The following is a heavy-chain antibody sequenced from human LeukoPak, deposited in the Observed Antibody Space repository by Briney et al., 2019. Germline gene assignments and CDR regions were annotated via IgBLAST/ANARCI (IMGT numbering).Heavy chain of an antibody. CDR1: GFTFDDYA. V-gene: IGHV3-9*01. CDR2: ISWNSGSI. J-gene: IGHJ4*02. CDR3: AKDYFGSGSFDC. Sequence: GRSLRLSCAASGFTFDDYAMHWVRQAPGKGLEWVSGISWNSGSIGYADSVKGRFTISRDNAKNSLYLQMNSLRAEDTALYYCAKDYFGSGSFDCGGQATLVTL. D-gene: IGHD3-10*01.